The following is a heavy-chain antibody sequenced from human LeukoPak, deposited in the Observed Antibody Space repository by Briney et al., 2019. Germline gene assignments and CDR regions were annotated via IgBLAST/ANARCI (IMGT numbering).Heavy chain of an antibody. CDR3: AREGGIAVAGIIDY. CDR2: INSDGSST. D-gene: IGHD6-19*01. J-gene: IGHJ4*02. CDR1: GFTFSSYR. V-gene: IGHV3-74*01. Sequence: GGSLRLSCAASGFTFSSYRMHWVRQAPGKGLVWVSRINSDGSSTSYADSVKGRFTISRDNAKNTLYLQMNSLRAEDTAVYYCAREGGIAVAGIIDYWGQGTLVTVSS.